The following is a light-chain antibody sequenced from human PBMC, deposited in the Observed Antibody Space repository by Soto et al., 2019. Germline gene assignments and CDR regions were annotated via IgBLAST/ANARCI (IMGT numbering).Light chain of an antibody. J-gene: IGKJ1*01. CDR1: QGISNY. Sequence: DIRMTQSPSSLSASVGDRVTITCRASQGISNYLAWYQQQPGKVPKLLIYVASTLQSGVPSRFSASGSGTEFTLTISSLQPEDVATYYCQKYNSAPWTCGQGTKVEIK. V-gene: IGKV1-27*01. CDR3: QKYNSAPWT. CDR2: VAS.